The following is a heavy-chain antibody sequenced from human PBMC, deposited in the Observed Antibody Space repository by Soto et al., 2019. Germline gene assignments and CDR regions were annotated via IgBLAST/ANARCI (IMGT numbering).Heavy chain of an antibody. CDR1: GGSIRSSSYY. D-gene: IGHD3-22*01. J-gene: IGHJ4*02. Sequence: SETLSLTCTVSGGSIRSSSYYWGWIRQPPGKGLEWIGSIYYSGSTYYNPSLKSRVTISVDTSKNQFSLKLSSVTAADTAVYYCSSTYYDGSGYAKHFDYWGQGTLVTVS. CDR2: IYYSGST. V-gene: IGHV4-39*01. CDR3: SSTYYDGSGYAKHFDY.